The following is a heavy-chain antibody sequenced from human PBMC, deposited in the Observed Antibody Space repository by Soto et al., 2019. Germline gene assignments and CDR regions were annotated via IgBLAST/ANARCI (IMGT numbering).Heavy chain of an antibody. Sequence: LKISCKGSGYSFTSYWIGWVRQMPGKGLEWMGIIYPGDSDTRYSPSFQGQVTISADKSISTAYLQWSSLKASDTAMYYCARRPHYYDSSGYFPYYFDYWGQGTLVTVSS. V-gene: IGHV5-51*01. CDR1: GYSFTSYW. J-gene: IGHJ4*02. CDR3: ARRPHYYDSSGYFPYYFDY. CDR2: IYPGDSDT. D-gene: IGHD3-22*01.